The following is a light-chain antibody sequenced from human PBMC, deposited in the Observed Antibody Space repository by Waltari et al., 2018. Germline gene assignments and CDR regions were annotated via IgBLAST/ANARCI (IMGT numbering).Light chain of an antibody. CDR1: QGISSY. Sequence: AIRITQSPSSLSASTGDRVTITCRASQGISSYLAWYQQKPGKAPKVLIYAASPLQSGFPSRFSGSGSGTDFTLTISCLQSEDFAIYYCQQYYSNPATFGQGTKVEIK. J-gene: IGKJ1*01. CDR3: QQYYSNPAT. CDR2: AAS. V-gene: IGKV1-8*01.